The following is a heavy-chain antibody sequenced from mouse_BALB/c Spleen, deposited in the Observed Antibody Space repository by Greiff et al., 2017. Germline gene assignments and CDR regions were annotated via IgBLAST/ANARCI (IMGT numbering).Heavy chain of an antibody. V-gene: IGHV1-54*01. CDR3: ATTMSTCDY. J-gene: IGHJ2*01. CDR1: GYAFTNYL. CDR2: INPGSGGT. Sequence: QVQLKQSGAELVRPGTSVKVSCKASGYAFTNYLIEWVKQRPGQGLEWIGVINPGSGGTNYNEKFKGKATLTADKSSSTAYMQLSSLTSDDSAVYFCATTMSTCDYWGQGTTLTVSS. D-gene: IGHD2-4*01.